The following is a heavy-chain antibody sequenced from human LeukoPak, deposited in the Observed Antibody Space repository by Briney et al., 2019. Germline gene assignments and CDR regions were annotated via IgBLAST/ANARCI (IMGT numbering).Heavy chain of an antibody. CDR2: INSDGSST. CDR1: GFTFSSYC. V-gene: IGHV3-74*01. Sequence: PGGSLRLSCAASGFTFSSYCMHWVRQAPGKGLVWVSRINSDGSSTSYADSVKGRFTISRDNAKNTLYLQMNSLRAEDTAVYYCASIEDQSIVATIVRDYWGQGTLVTVSS. CDR3: ASIEDQSIVATIVRDY. D-gene: IGHD5-12*01. J-gene: IGHJ4*02.